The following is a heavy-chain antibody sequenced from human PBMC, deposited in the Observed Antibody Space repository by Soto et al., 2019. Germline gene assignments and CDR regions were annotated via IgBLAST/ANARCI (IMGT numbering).Heavy chain of an antibody. CDR2: IIPIFNSA. CDR1: GCTFNNYA. D-gene: IGHD5-12*01. CDR3: AREVTVASYSFDF. J-gene: IGHJ4*02. V-gene: IGHV1-69*13. Sequence: VASVKVSCKASGCTFNNYALSWVRQAPGQGLEWMGGIIPIFNSANYAQKFQGRVTITADDSTSTAYMELRSLRPDDTAVYYCAREVTVASYSFDFWGQGTLVTVSS.